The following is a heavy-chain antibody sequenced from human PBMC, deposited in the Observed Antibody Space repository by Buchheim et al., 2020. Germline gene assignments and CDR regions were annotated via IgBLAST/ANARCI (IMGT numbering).Heavy chain of an antibody. CDR1: GFTLSNFA. CDR2: IRSRRNNYAT. D-gene: IGHD2/OR15-2a*01. CDR3: IQVDTS. V-gene: IGHV3-73*01. J-gene: IGHJ4*02. Sequence: EDHLVQSGGGFVQAGESLRLSCEASGFTLSNFAVHWVRQHSGNGLEWIGRIRSRRNNYATTYAPSGSGRFTMSRDALKHTAFLQMDSLKTEDTAIYYCIQVDTSWGQETL.